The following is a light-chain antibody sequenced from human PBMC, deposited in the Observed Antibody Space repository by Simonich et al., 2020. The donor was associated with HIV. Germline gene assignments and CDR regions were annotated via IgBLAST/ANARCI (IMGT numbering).Light chain of an antibody. J-gene: IGLJ3*02. CDR2: GNS. Sequence: QSVLTQPPSVSGAPGQRVTISCTGRTTNIGAGYDVHWYQQLPGTAPKLLIYGNSNRPQGGPDRFAGSKSGTSASLAITGLQAEDEADYYCQSYDSSLSGWVFGGGTKLAVL. V-gene: IGLV1-40*01. CDR3: QSYDSSLSGWV. CDR1: TTNIGAGYD.